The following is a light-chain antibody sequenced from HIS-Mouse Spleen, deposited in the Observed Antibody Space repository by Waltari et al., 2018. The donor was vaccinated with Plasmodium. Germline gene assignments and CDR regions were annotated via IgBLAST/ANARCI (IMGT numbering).Light chain of an antibody. CDR1: NIGSKS. CDR3: QVWDSSSDHPV. Sequence: SYVLTQPPSVSVAPGPTARITCGGNNIGSKSVHRYQQKPGQAPVLVGYDDSDRPSGIPERFSGSNSGNTATLTISRGEAGDEADYYCQVWDSSSDHPVFGGGTKLTVL. CDR2: DDS. V-gene: IGLV3-21*02. J-gene: IGLJ2*01.